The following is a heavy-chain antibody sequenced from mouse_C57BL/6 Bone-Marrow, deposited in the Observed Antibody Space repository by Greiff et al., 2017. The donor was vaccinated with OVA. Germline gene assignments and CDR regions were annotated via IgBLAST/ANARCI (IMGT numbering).Heavy chain of an antibody. Sequence: EVQGVESGGGLVKPGGSLKLSCAASGFTFSDYGMHWVRQAPEKGLEWVAYISSGSSTIYYADTVKGRFTISRDNAKNTLFLQMTSLRSEDTAMEYCARREVRLRRDWYFDVWGTGTTVTVSS. V-gene: IGHV5-17*01. CDR2: ISSGSSTI. CDR3: ARREVRLRRDWYFDV. D-gene: IGHD2-2*01. CDR1: GFTFSDYG. J-gene: IGHJ1*03.